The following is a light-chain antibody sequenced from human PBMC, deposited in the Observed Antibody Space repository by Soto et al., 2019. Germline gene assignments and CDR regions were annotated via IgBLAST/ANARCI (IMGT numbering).Light chain of an antibody. CDR2: ATS. CDR3: QQSYSMYT. Sequence: DIQMTQSPSSLSASVGDRVTITCRASQSITSYLNWYQQKPGKAPKLLIYATSTLQIGVPSRFAGSGSGTDFTLTISSLQPEDFATYYCQQSYSMYTFGQGTKLETK. J-gene: IGKJ2*01. V-gene: IGKV1-39*01. CDR1: QSITSY.